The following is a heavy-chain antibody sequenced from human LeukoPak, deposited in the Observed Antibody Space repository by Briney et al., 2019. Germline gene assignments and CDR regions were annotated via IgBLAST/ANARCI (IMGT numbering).Heavy chain of an antibody. J-gene: IGHJ4*02. CDR3: ARGPRGGYRINTFDY. Sequence: ASVKVSCEASGYTFTSYGISWVRQAPGQGLEWMGWISAYNGNTNYAQKLQGRVTMTTDTSTSTAYMELRSLRSDDTAVYYCARGPRGGYRINTFDYWGQGTLVTVPS. CDR1: GYTFTSYG. CDR2: ISAYNGNT. D-gene: IGHD5-12*01. V-gene: IGHV1-18*01.